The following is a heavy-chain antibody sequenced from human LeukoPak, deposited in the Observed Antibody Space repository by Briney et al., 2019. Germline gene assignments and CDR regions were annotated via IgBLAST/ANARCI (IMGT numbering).Heavy chain of an antibody. Sequence: GESLKISCKGSGYSFTSYWISWVRQVPGKGLEWMGRIDSSDSYTNYSPSFQGHVTISADKSISTAYLQWSSLKASDTAMYYCARLERSMVRGYYGMDVWGKGTTVTVSS. D-gene: IGHD3-10*01. V-gene: IGHV5-10-1*01. J-gene: IGHJ6*04. CDR3: ARLERSMVRGYYGMDV. CDR1: GYSFTSYW. CDR2: IDSSDSYT.